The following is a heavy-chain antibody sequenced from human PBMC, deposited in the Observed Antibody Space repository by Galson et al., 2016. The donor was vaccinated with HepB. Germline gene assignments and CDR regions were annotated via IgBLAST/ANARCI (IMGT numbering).Heavy chain of an antibody. D-gene: IGHD2-15*01. J-gene: IGHJ4*02. CDR2: IYPDDSDT. V-gene: IGHV5-51*01. CDR1: GYSFTTYW. Sequence: QSGAEVKKPGESLKISCRASGYSFTTYWIGWVRQMPGKGLEWMGIIYPDDSDTKYSPSFQGQVTTSADKSINTAYLQWASLKASDTAIYYCATSGGGFLDYWGQGTVVTVSS. CDR3: ATSGGGFLDY.